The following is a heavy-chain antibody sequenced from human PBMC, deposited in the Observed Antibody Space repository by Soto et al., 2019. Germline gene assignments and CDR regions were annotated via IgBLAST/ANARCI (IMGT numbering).Heavy chain of an antibody. V-gene: IGHV1-8*01. J-gene: IGHJ6*02. Sequence: QVQLVQSGAAVKKPGASVKVSCKASGYTFTSYDINWVRQATGQGLEWMGWMNPNSGNTGYAKKFQGRVTMTRNTSISTHYMELSSLSSEDTAVYYCARGPVYYASGSYGMDVWGQGPTVTVSS. CDR3: ARGPVYYASGSYGMDV. D-gene: IGHD3-10*01. CDR2: MNPNSGNT. CDR1: GYTFTSYD.